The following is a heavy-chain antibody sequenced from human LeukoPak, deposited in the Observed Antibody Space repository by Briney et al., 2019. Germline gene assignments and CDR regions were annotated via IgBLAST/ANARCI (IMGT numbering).Heavy chain of an antibody. D-gene: IGHD2-2*01. Sequence: GGSLRLSCAASGFTFSNYWMSWVRQAPGKGLEWVANIKHDGSERYSVDSVKGRFTISRDNAKNSLYLQMNSLRAEDTAVYYCAKSSGSSCYRCAFDIWGQGTMVTVSS. V-gene: IGHV3-7*01. CDR2: IKHDGSER. J-gene: IGHJ3*02. CDR1: GFTFSNYW. CDR3: AKSSGSSCYRCAFDI.